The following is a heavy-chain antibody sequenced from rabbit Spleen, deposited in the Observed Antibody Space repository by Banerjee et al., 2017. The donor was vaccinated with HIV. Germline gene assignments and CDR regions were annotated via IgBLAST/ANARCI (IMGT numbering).Heavy chain of an antibody. V-gene: IGHV1S40*01. Sequence: QSLEESGGDLVKPGASLTLTCTASGVSFSFSSYMCWVRQAPGKGLEWIVCIDTGSSGFTYFASWAKGRFTISKTSSTTVSLQMTSVTVADTATYFCARDLPGVVGWNFGLWGPGTLVTVS. CDR1: GVSFSFSSY. CDR2: IDTGSSGFT. D-gene: IGHD3-1*01. J-gene: IGHJ4*01. CDR3: ARDLPGVVGWNFGL.